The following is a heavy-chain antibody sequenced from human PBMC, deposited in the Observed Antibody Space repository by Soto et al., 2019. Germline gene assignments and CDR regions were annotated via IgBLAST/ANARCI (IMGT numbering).Heavy chain of an antibody. V-gene: IGHV4-30-4*01. J-gene: IGHJ5*01. CDR3: ARGRYCLTGRCFPNWFDS. Sequence: PSLTCSVSGDSISTVDYFWAWIRQPPGQALEYIGYIYKSATTYYNPSFESRVAISLDTSKSQFSLNVTSVTAADTAVYFCARGRYCLTGRCFPNWFDSWGQGTLVTVSS. CDR1: GDSISTVDYF. D-gene: IGHD2-15*01. CDR2: IYKSATT.